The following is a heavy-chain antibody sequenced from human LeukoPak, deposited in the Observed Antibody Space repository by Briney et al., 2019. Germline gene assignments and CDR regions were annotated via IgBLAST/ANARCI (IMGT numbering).Heavy chain of an antibody. Sequence: SETLSLTCTVSGGSISSSSYYWGWIRQPPGKGLEWIGNIYYSGSTYYNPSLKSRVTISVDTSKNQFSLKLSSVTAADTAVYYCARDRVPQQLVTRGLDYWGQGTLVTVSS. CDR1: GGSISSSSYY. CDR2: IYYSGST. V-gene: IGHV4-39*07. J-gene: IGHJ4*02. D-gene: IGHD6-13*01. CDR3: ARDRVPQQLVTRGLDY.